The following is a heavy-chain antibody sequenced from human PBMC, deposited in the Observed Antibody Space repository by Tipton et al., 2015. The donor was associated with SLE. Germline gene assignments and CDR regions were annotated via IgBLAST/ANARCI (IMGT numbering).Heavy chain of an antibody. CDR2: ISGSGGST. V-gene: IGHV3-23*01. Sequence: SLRLSCAASGFTFSTYAMSWVRQAPGQGLEWVSTISGSGGSTYYADSVKGRFTISRDNSKNTLYLQMKSLRVDDTGVYYCAKDFTNYGMDVWGQGTTVTVSS. CDR1: GFTFSTYA. J-gene: IGHJ6*02. D-gene: IGHD3-16*01. CDR3: AKDFTNYGMDV.